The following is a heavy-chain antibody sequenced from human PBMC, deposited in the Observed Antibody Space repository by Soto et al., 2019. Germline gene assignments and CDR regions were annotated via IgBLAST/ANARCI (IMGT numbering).Heavy chain of an antibody. V-gene: IGHV3-7*01. Sequence: GGSLRLSCRTSGLTFRTYLMSWVRQAPGKGLEWVANIKTDGSEEYYADSVEGRFTISRDNTKNSLYLQMNSLRADDTAMYYCATEHDSDGETYRFRYWGQGTLVTVSS. CDR3: ATEHDSDGETYRFRY. J-gene: IGHJ4*02. CDR2: IKTDGSEE. CDR1: GLTFRTYL. D-gene: IGHD3-16*02.